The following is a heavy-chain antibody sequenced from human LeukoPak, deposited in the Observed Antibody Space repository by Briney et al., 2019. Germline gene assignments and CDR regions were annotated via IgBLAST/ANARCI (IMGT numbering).Heavy chain of an antibody. J-gene: IGHJ3*02. D-gene: IGHD2/OR15-2a*01. CDR3: ARSGIGRGFDI. Sequence: PGGSLRLSCAASAFSMSDFWMHWVRQGPGKGLEWVSRINKDATITTYADSVKGRFTVSRDNVKNMVYLDMNGLRGDDTAVYYCARSGIGRGFDIWGRGATVTVSS. CDR1: AFSMSDFW. CDR2: INKDATIT. V-gene: IGHV3-74*01.